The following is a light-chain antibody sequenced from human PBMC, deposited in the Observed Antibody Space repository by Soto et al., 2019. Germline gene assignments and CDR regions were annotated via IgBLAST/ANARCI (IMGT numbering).Light chain of an antibody. V-gene: IGLV2-14*01. J-gene: IGLJ1*01. CDR1: SSDVGGYNY. CDR3: SSYTSTSTYV. Sequence: QSVLTQPGSVSGSPGQSITISCTGTSSDVGGYNYVSWYQQHPGKAPKLMIYEVTNRPSGVSNRFSGSKSGNTASLTISGLQAEDEADYYRSSYTSTSTYVFGTGTKLTVL. CDR2: EVT.